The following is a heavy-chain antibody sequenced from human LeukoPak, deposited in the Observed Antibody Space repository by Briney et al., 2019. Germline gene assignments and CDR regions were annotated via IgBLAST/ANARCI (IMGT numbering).Heavy chain of an antibody. D-gene: IGHD2-21*02. V-gene: IGHV1-18*01. J-gene: IGHJ3*02. CDR3: ARAVVTADSDAFDI. CDR2: ISAYNGNT. CDR1: GYTFTNYG. Sequence: GASVKVSCKASGYTFTNYGISWVRQAPGQGLEWMGWISAYNGNTKYAQKLQGRVTMTTDTSTSTAYMELRSLRSGDTAVYYCARAVVTADSDAFDIWGQGTMVTVSS.